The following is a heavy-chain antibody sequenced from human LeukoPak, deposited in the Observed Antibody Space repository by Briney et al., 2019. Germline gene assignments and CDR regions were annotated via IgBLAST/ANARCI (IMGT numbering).Heavy chain of an antibody. CDR3: AREGRQDYVYFDY. CDR2: INYSGNT. D-gene: IGHD4-17*01. J-gene: IGHJ4*02. CDR1: GGSINSYY. Sequence: PSETLSLTCTVSGGSINSYYWSWIRQPPGKGLEWVGYINYSGNTNYNPSLKSRVTISVEKSKNQFSLKVISVTAADTAVYYCAREGRQDYVYFDYWGQGTLVTVSS. V-gene: IGHV4-59*01.